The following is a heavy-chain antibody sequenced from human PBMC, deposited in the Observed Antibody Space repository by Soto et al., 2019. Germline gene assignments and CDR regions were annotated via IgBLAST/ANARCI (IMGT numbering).Heavy chain of an antibody. CDR2: INPSGGST. CDR3: ARGDPGQVVPAAMEASFDY. Sequence: QVQLVQSGAEVKKPGASVKVSCKASGYTFTSYYMHWVRQAPGQGLEWMGIINPSGGSTSYAQKFQGRVTMTRDTSTSTVYMELSSLRSEDTAVYYCARGDPGQVVPAAMEASFDYWGQGTLVTVSS. D-gene: IGHD2-2*01. J-gene: IGHJ4*02. CDR1: GYTFTSYY. V-gene: IGHV1-46*01.